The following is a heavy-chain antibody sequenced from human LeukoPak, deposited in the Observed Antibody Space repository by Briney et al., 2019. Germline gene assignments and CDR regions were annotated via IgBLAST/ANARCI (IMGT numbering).Heavy chain of an antibody. V-gene: IGHV4-59*12. Sequence: SETLSLTCTVSGGSMSPYHWGWIRQPPGKGLEWTGYIYYSGSTNYNPSLKSRVTISVDTSKNQFSLKLSSVTAADTAVYYCARGGGVTTLNWGQGTLVTVSS. J-gene: IGHJ4*02. CDR3: ARGGGVTTLN. CDR1: GGSMSPYH. D-gene: IGHD3-16*01. CDR2: IYYSGST.